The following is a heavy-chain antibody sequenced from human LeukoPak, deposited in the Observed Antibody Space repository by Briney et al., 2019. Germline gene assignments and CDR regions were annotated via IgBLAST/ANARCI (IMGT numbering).Heavy chain of an antibody. Sequence: GESLKISCKGSGYRFTSNWIAWVRQMPGKGLEWMGIIYPGDSDTRYSPSFQGQVTISADKFISTAYLQWSSLRASDTAIYFCAYGKYYFDYWGQGTLVTVSS. J-gene: IGHJ4*02. CDR1: GYRFTSNW. CDR3: AYGKYYFDY. CDR2: IYPGDSDT. V-gene: IGHV5-51*01. D-gene: IGHD3-16*01.